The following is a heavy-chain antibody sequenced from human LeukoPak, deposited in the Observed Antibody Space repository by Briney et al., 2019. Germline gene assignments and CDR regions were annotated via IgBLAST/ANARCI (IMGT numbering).Heavy chain of an antibody. CDR1: GFTFGNYW. Sequence: GGSLILSCAASGFTFGNYWMSWVRQAPGGGLQWVASMKGDGSHIYYVDSVKGRFIISRDNARNSLYLQMSSLRVEDTAIYYCARLFGGVTTYDHWGQGAQVTVSS. CDR2: MKGDGSHI. V-gene: IGHV3-7*01. CDR3: ARLFGGVTTYDH. J-gene: IGHJ4*02. D-gene: IGHD2-8*02.